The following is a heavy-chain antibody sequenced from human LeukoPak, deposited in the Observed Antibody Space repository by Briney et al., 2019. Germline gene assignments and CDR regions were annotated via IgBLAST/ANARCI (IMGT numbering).Heavy chain of an antibody. CDR1: GGSVNNYY. J-gene: IGHJ5*02. CDR2: IYGSGSI. CDR3: TRDRGLYGEVLFDP. V-gene: IGHV4-4*07. D-gene: IGHD3-10*01. Sequence: SETLSLTCTVFGGSVNNYYLSWIRRPAGKGLEWIGRIYGSGSINYNPSLRSRVAMSLDTSKNQFSLKLRSVTAADTAVYYCTRDRGLYGEVLFDPWGQGTLVTVSS.